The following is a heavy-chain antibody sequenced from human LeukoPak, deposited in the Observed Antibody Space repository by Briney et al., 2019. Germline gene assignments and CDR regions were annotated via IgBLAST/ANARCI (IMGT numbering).Heavy chain of an antibody. CDR1: GFTFSSYG. Sequence: GGSLRLSCAASGFTFSSYGMHWVRQAPGKGLEWVSVIWYDGTNKYYADSVKGRFTISRDNSKNTLYLQMNSLRAEDTAVYYCARGEVRYYYYYYGMDVWGQGTTVTVSS. CDR2: IWYDGTNK. J-gene: IGHJ6*02. V-gene: IGHV3-33*01. CDR3: ARGEVRYYYYYYGMDV.